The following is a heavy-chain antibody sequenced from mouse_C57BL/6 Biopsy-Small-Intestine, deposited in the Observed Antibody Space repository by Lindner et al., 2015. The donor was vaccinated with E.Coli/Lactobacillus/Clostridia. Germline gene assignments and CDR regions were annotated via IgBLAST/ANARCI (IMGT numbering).Heavy chain of an antibody. CDR2: IDPSDRYS. V-gene: IGHV1-50*01. Sequence: VQLQESGAELVKPGTSVRLSCKASGFTFTDYWMQWIKQRPGQGLEWIGEIDPSDRYSNYNQKFKGKATLTVDQSSSTAYMQLNSLTSEDSAVYYCARGGLGLYYFDYWGQGTTLTVSS. CDR1: GFTFTDYW. CDR3: ARGGLGLYYFDY. D-gene: IGHD3-3*01. J-gene: IGHJ2*01.